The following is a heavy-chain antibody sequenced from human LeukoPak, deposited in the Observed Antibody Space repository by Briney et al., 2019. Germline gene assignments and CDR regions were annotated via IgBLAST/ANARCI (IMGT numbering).Heavy chain of an antibody. Sequence: ASVKVSCKASGYTFTSYDINWVRQATGQGLEWMGWMNPNSGNTGYAQKFQGRVTMTRNTSISKAYMELSSLRSEDTAVYYCARVRATRFLKWSHSKGLDPWRQGSLVTVSS. CDR3: ARVRATRFLKWSHSKGLDP. CDR1: GYTFTSYD. J-gene: IGHJ5*02. D-gene: IGHD3-3*01. CDR2: MNPNSGNT. V-gene: IGHV1-8*01.